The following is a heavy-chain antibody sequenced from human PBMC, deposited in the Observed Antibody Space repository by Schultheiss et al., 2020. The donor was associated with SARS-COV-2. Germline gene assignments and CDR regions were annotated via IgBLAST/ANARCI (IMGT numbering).Heavy chain of an antibody. D-gene: IGHD3-22*01. CDR3: ASLYYYDSSGYRDWFDP. CDR2: ISSSGSTI. J-gene: IGHJ5*02. Sequence: GGSLRLSCAASGFTFSSCSMNWVRQAPGKGLEWVSYISSSGSTIYYADSVKGRFTISRDNAKNSLYLQMNSLRAEDTAVYYCASLYYYDSSGYRDWFDPWGQGTLVTVSS. CDR1: GFTFSSCS. V-gene: IGHV3-48*04.